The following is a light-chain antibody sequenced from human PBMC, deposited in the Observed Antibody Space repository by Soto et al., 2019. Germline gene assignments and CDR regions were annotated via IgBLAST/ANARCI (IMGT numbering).Light chain of an antibody. CDR3: QQYDNWPWA. CDR1: QTVSSN. CDR2: GAS. V-gene: IGKV3-15*01. Sequence: EIVMTQSPATLSVSPGERATLSCRASQTVSSNLAWYQQKRGQPPRLVISGASTRATGIPARFSGSVSGTEFTLTISSLQSEDFAVYYCQQYDNWPWAFGQGTKVDI. J-gene: IGKJ1*01.